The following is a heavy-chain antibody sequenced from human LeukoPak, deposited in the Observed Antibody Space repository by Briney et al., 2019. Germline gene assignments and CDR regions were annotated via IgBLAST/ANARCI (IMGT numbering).Heavy chain of an antibody. Sequence: KPGGSLRLSCAASGFTFSDYYMSWIRQAPGKGLEWVSYISIRSSSPNHADSVKGRFTISRDSAKISLYLQMNSLRADDTAVYYCARSGSHDYWGQGTLVTVSS. D-gene: IGHD1-26*01. CDR3: ARSGSHDY. CDR2: ISIRSSSP. J-gene: IGHJ4*02. V-gene: IGHV3-11*03. CDR1: GFTFSDYY.